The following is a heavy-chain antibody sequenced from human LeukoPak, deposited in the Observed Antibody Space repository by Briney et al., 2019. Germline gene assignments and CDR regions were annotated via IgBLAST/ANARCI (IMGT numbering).Heavy chain of an antibody. D-gene: IGHD3-3*01. CDR3: ARDRYDFWSGYYYYYYYYGMDV. V-gene: IGHV3-21*01. CDR1: GFTFSSYS. J-gene: IGHJ6*02. Sequence: KPGGSLRLSCAASGFTFSSYSMNWVRQAPGKGLEWVSSISSSSSYIYYADSVKGRFTISRDNAKNSLYLQMSSLRAEDTAVYYCARDRYDFWSGYYYYYYYYGMDVWGQGTTVTVSS. CDR2: ISSSSSYI.